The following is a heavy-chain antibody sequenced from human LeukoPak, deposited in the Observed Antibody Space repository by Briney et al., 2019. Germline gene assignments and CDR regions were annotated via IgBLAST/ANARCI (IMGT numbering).Heavy chain of an antibody. V-gene: IGHV3-30*02. D-gene: IGHD1-7*01. Sequence: PGGSLRLSCAASGFTFSSYGMHWVRQAPGKGLEWVAFIRYDGSNKYYADSVKGRFTIARDNSKNTLYLQMNSLRAEDTAVYYCVRDITGTTYYYYYMDVWGKGTTVTVSS. CDR1: GFTFSSYG. CDR3: VRDITGTTYYYYYMDV. CDR2: IRYDGSNK. J-gene: IGHJ6*03.